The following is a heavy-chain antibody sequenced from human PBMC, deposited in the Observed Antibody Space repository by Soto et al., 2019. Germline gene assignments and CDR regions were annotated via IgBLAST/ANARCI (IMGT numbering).Heavy chain of an antibody. CDR1: GFTFSSYG. D-gene: IGHD2-15*01. J-gene: IGHJ6*02. CDR2: ISYDGGNK. Sequence: GGSLRLSCAASGFTFSSYGMHWVRQAPGKGLEWVAVISYDGGNKYYADSVKGRFTISRDNSKNTLYLQMNSLRAEDTAVYYCAKDHYLVVVVAATQSGYGMDVWGQGTTVTVSS. CDR3: AKDHYLVVVVAATQSGYGMDV. V-gene: IGHV3-30*18.